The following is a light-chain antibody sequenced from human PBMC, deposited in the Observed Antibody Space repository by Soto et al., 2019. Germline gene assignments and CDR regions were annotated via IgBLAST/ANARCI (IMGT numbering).Light chain of an antibody. V-gene: IGKV1-5*01. Sequence: DFQMTQSPSTLSASVGDRVTITCRASQSISSWLAWYQQKPGKAPKLLIYDASSLESGVPSRFSGSGSGTEFTLTISSLQPDDFATYYCQQYNSYAWTFGQGTKVDIK. CDR1: QSISSW. CDR2: DAS. J-gene: IGKJ1*01. CDR3: QQYNSYAWT.